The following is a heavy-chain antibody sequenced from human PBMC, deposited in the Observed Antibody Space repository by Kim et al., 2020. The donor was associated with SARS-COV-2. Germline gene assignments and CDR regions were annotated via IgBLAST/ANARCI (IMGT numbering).Heavy chain of an antibody. Sequence: GGSLRLSCRASGFIFANFWMSWVRQAPGKGPEWVANIVKYTSQTFYVDSVRGRFTISRDDAKNSLYLQMDGLTVEDTAMYFCARGSIDSSGLDYWGQGTQVTVSP. CDR1: GFIFANFW. CDR2: IVKYTSQT. D-gene: IGHD6-19*01. V-gene: IGHV3-7*03. CDR3: ARGSIDSSGLDY. J-gene: IGHJ4*02.